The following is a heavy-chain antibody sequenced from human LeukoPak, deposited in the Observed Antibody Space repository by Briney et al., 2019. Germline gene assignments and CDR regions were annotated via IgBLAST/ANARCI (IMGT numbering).Heavy chain of an antibody. J-gene: IGHJ4*02. Sequence: GGSLRLSCAASGFTFSSYAMPWVRQAPGKGLEWVAVISYDGSNKYYADSVKGRFTISRDNSKNTLYLQMNSLRAEDTAVYYCASAYYDSSAQYYWGQGTLVTVSS. CDR1: GFTFSSYA. V-gene: IGHV3-30-3*01. CDR3: ASAYYDSSAQYY. D-gene: IGHD3-22*01. CDR2: ISYDGSNK.